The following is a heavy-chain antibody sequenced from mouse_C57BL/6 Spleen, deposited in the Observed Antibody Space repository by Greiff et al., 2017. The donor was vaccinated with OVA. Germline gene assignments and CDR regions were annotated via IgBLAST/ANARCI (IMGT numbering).Heavy chain of an antibody. CDR3: ARDRGYYYGSSSYWYFDV. CDR1: GFTFSSYA. Sequence: DVQLVESGGGLVKPGGSLKLSCAASGFTFSSYAMSWVRQTPEKRLEWVATISDGGSYTYYPDNVKGRFTISRDNAKNNLYLQMSHLKSEDTAMYYCARDRGYYYGSSSYWYFDVWGTGTTVTVSS. J-gene: IGHJ1*03. V-gene: IGHV5-4*01. CDR2: ISDGGSYT. D-gene: IGHD1-1*01.